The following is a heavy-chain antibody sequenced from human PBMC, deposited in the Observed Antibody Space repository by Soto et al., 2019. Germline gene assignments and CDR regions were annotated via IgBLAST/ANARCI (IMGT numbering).Heavy chain of an antibody. CDR1: GFTFSSYA. Sequence: SLRLSCAASGFTFSSYAMSWVRQAPWQGLEWVSAISGSGGSTYFADSVKVRFTISRDNSKNTLYLQMNSLRAEDTAVYYCPKALSGRYYDSSGSNDYWGQGTLVPVSS. D-gene: IGHD3-22*01. J-gene: IGHJ4*02. CDR2: ISGSGGST. CDR3: PKALSGRYYDSSGSNDY. V-gene: IGHV3-23*01.